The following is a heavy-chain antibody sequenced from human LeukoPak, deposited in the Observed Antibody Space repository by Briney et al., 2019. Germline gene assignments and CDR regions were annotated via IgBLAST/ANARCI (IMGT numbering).Heavy chain of an antibody. CDR3: ARGTSGGYFDY. CDR2: INSDGFST. V-gene: IGHV3-74*01. Sequence: GGSLRLSCAASGFTFSSYGMHWVRQAPGKGLEWVSRINSDGFSTSYADSVKGRFTISRDNAKNTLYLQMNSLRAEDTAVYYCARGTSGGYFDYWGQGTLVTVSS. D-gene: IGHD1-26*01. J-gene: IGHJ4*02. CDR1: GFTFSSYG.